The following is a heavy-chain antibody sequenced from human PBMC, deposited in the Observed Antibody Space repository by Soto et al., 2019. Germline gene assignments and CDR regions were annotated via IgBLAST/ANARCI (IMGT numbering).Heavy chain of an antibody. V-gene: IGHV4-31*03. CDR2: ISNSGST. J-gene: IGHJ4*02. Sequence: SETLSLTCTVSGVSISSDAYYWSWIRQRPGKGLVWIGFISNSGSTYYNPSLKSRVTISVDTSKNQFSLKLTSVSAADTAVYYCARYRFSDTWSKFDYWGRGTLVTVYS. CDR3: ARYRFSDTWSKFDY. D-gene: IGHD3-16*02. CDR1: GVSISSDAYY.